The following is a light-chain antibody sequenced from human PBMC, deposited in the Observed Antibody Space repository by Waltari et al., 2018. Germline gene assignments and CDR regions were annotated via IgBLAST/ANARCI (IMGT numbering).Light chain of an antibody. J-gene: IGLJ3*02. CDR2: DVS. CDR3: CSYAGSYTLRV. V-gene: IGLV2-11*02. Sequence: QSALTQPRPVSGSPGQPVTISCPGTSSHVGGYNYVSWYQQHPGKAPKLLIYDVSKRPSGVPDRFSGSKSGNTASLTISGLQAEDEADYYCCSYAGSYTLRVFGGGTKLTVL. CDR1: SSHVGGYNY.